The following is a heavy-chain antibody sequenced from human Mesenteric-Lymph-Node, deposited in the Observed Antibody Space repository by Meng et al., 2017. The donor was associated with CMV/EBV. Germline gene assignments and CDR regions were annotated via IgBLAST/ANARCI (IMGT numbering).Heavy chain of an antibody. CDR2: FYYGGST. CDR3: AKDTLQGTLDY. CDR1: GGSISSNSYY. J-gene: IGHJ4*02. Sequence: GSLRLSCTVSGGSISSNSYYWAWIRQPPGKGLEWIGSFYYGGSTFYNPSLKSRVTIAPDTSNNQVSLRLSSVTAADTAVYYCAKDTLQGTLDYWGQGALVTVSS. V-gene: IGHV4-39*07. D-gene: IGHD3-16*01.